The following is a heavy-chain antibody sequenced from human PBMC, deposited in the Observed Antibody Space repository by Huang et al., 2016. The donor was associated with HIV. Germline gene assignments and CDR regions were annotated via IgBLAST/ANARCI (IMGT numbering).Heavy chain of an antibody. CDR1: GFTFSSYA. V-gene: IGHV3-30-3*01. J-gene: IGHJ4*02. Sequence: QVQLVESGGGVVQPGRSLRLSCAASGFTFSSYAMHWVRQAPGKGLEWVAVISYDESNNDYADSGKGQFTISRDNSKNTLYMQMNSLRAEDTAVYYCARDSEGDCSSTSCPTVFDYWGQGTLVTVSS. CDR3: ARDSEGDCSSTSCPTVFDY. CDR2: ISYDESNN. D-gene: IGHD2-2*01.